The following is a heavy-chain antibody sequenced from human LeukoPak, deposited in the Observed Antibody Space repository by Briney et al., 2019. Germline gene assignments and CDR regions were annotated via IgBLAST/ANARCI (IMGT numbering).Heavy chain of an antibody. J-gene: IGHJ4*02. CDR1: GFTVSSNY. Sequence: PGGSLRLSCAASGFTVSSNYMSWVRQAPGKGLEWVSVIYIGGNTYYADSVKGRFTISRDNSKNTLYLQMNSLRAEDTAVYYCAKDLIMAGYSYGYGGGGYWGQGTLVTVSS. V-gene: IGHV3-53*01. CDR3: AKDLIMAGYSYGYGGGGY. D-gene: IGHD5-18*01. CDR2: IYIGGNT.